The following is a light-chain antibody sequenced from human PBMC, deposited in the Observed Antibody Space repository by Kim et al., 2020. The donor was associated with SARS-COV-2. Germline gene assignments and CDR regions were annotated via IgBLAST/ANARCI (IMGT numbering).Light chain of an antibody. Sequence: PASISCRSSQSLLHSNGYNYLDWYLQKPGQSPQLLIYLGSNRASGAPDRFSGSGSGTDFTLKISRVEAEDVGVYYCMQALQTPTTFGQGTKVDIK. J-gene: IGKJ1*01. CDR1: QSLLHSNGYNY. CDR3: MQALQTPTT. V-gene: IGKV2-28*01. CDR2: LGS.